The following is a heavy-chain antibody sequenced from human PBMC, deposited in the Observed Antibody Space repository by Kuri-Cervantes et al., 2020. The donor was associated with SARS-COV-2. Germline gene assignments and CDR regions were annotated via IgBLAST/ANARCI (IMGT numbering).Heavy chain of an antibody. J-gene: IGHJ4*02. Sequence: ASVKVSCKASGYTFTSYGISWVRQAPGQGLEWMGWISAYNGNTNYAQKLQGRVTMTTDTSTSTAYMELSSLRSEDTAVYYCATVHTLYYAHYFDYWGQGTLVTVSS. CDR3: ATVHTLYYAHYFDY. V-gene: IGHV1-18*01. CDR1: GYTFTSYG. CDR2: ISAYNGNT. D-gene: IGHD2-2*01.